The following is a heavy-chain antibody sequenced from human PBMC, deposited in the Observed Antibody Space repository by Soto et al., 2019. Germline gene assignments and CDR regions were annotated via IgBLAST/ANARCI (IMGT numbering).Heavy chain of an antibody. J-gene: IGHJ4*02. CDR1: GFTFSSYS. CDR2: ISGSGGST. CDR3: AKDPRVKTMVRRVTDDY. V-gene: IGHV3-23*01. D-gene: IGHD3-10*01. Sequence: GGSLRLSCAASGFTFSSYSISWVRQAPWKGLEWVSAISGSGGSTYYADSVKGRFTISRDNSKNTLYLQMNSLRAEDTAVYYCAKDPRVKTMVRRVTDDYCGQGTLVSGS.